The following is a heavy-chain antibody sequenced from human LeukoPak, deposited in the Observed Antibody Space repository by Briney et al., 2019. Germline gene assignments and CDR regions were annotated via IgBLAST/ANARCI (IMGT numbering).Heavy chain of an antibody. CDR3: AADSARIVGATHDAFDI. CDR1: GFTFTSSA. Sequence: SVRVSCTASGFTFTSSAVQWVRQARGQRLEWIGWIVVGSGNTNYAQKFQERVTITRDMSTSTAYMELSSLRSEDTAVYYCAADSARIVGATHDAFDIWGQGTMVTVSS. D-gene: IGHD1-26*01. CDR2: IVVGSGNT. V-gene: IGHV1-58*01. J-gene: IGHJ3*02.